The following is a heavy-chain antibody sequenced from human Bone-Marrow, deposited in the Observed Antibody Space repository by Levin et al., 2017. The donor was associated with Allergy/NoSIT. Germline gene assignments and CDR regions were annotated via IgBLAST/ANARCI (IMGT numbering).Heavy chain of an antibody. D-gene: IGHD1-1*01. CDR3: VTRRQMGTSTTTVPESWLDP. Sequence: SETLSLTCTVSGGSITNYYWNWIRQPPGKGLEWIGHVSYSGSTGYNPSLKSRVTISLDTSKSQFSLKLTSVTAADTAVYYCVTRRQMGTSTTTVPESWLDPWGQGALVTVSS. V-gene: IGHV4-59*01. CDR1: GGSITNYY. CDR2: VSYSGST. J-gene: IGHJ5*02.